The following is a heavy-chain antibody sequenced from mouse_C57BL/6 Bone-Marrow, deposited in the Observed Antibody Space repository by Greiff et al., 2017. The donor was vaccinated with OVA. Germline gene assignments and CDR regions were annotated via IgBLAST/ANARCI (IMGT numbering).Heavy chain of an antibody. CDR1: GYSFTGYY. CDR3: ARTPSYYGSPWFAY. J-gene: IGHJ3*01. CDR2: INPSTGGT. D-gene: IGHD1-1*01. Sequence: VQLKQSGPELVKPGASVKISCKASGYSFTGYYMNWVKQSPEKSLEWIGEINPSTGGTTYNQKFKAKATLTVDKSSSTAYMQLKSLTSEDSAVYYGARTPSYYGSPWFAYWGQGTLVTVSA. V-gene: IGHV1-42*01.